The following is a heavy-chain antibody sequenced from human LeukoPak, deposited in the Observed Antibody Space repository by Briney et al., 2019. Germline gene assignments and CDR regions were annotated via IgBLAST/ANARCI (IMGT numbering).Heavy chain of an antibody. D-gene: IGHD2-2*01. CDR3: ARRYCTSSSCYSDY. V-gene: IGHV3-11*01. CDR2: ISTSGSTI. Sequence: GGSLRLSCAASGFTFSDYYMSWIRQAPGRGLEWVSYISTSGSTICYADSVKGRFTISRDNAENSLYLQMISLRAEDTAVYYCARRYCTSSSCYSDYWGQGTLVTVSS. J-gene: IGHJ4*02. CDR1: GFTFSDYY.